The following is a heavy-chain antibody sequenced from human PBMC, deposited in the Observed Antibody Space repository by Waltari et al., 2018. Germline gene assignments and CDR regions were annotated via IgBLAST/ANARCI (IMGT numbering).Heavy chain of an antibody. CDR3: ARDYHYGQQLVRFDY. J-gene: IGHJ4*02. V-gene: IGHV4-39*07. D-gene: IGHD6-13*01. CDR1: GGSISSSSYS. CDR2: IYYSGST. Sequence: QLQLQESGPGLVKPSETLSLTCTVSGGSISSSSYSWAWIRTPPGNGLEWIGSIYYSGSTCYNPSRKSRVTISVDTSKNQFSLKLSSVTAADTAVYYCARDYHYGQQLVRFDYWGQGTLVTVSS.